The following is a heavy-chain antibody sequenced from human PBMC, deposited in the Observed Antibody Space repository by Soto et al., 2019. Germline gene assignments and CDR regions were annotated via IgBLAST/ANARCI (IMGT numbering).Heavy chain of an antibody. Sequence: QVQLQESGPGLVKPSETLSLTCTVSGGSITNYYCSWFRQPPGKGLEWMGYINYDGYSAYNLSLKRRVTLSMAASKTKFSLMLESVTATDTAVYYCSRHGFGPLHGLVDVWGPGTTFIVSS. CDR3: SRHGFGPLHGLVDV. J-gene: IGHJ6*02. D-gene: IGHD3-10*01. CDR1: GGSITNYY. V-gene: IGHV4-59*08. CDR2: INYDGYS.